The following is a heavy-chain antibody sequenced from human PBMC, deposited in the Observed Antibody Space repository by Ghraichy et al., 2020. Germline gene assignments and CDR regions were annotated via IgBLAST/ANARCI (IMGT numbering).Heavy chain of an antibody. Sequence: GGSLRLSCTASGFSFSNSWMSWVRQAPEKGLEWVANINNDGKEKYYVDSLKGRFTISRDKGKNSLFLQISSLRVDETAVYYCARDPKRGALDYWGQGTLVDVSA. V-gene: IGHV3-7*03. J-gene: IGHJ4*02. CDR2: INNDGKEK. CDR1: GFSFSNSW. D-gene: IGHD3-10*01. CDR3: ARDPKRGALDY.